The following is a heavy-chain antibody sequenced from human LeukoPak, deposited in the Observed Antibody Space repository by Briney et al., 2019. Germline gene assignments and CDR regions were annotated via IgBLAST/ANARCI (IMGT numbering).Heavy chain of an antibody. Sequence: SETLSLTCTVAGGSISSYYWSWIRQPPGKGLEWIGYIYYSGSTNYNPSLKSRVTISVDTSKNQFSLKLSSVTAADTAVYYCARGWGQSDAFDIWGHGTMVTASS. J-gene: IGHJ3*02. CDR1: GGSISSYY. D-gene: IGHD3-16*01. CDR3: ARGWGQSDAFDI. CDR2: IYYSGST. V-gene: IGHV4-59*08.